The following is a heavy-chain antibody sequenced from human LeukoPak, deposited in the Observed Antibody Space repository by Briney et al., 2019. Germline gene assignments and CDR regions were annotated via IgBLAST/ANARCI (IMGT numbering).Heavy chain of an antibody. CDR1: GGSFIGSH. D-gene: IGHD4-23*01. J-gene: IGHJ4*02. V-gene: IGHV4-34*01. CDR3: ARDPTTVVTLPYYFDD. CDR2: INHSGNT. Sequence: SETLSLTCAVSGGSFIGSHWKWIRQPSGKGLEWIGEINHSGNTNYNPSLKSRVTISVDTSKNQFSLKLRSVTAADTAVYYCARDPTTVVTLPYYFDDWGQGTLVTVSS.